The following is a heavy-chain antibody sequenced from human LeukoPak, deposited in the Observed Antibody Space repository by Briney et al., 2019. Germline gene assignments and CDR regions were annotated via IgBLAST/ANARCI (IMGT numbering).Heavy chain of an antibody. CDR1: GFTVSSNY. J-gene: IGHJ4*02. CDR3: ARSRTIFGVVRWYFDY. V-gene: IGHV3-66*02. D-gene: IGHD3-3*01. CDR2: IYSGGST. Sequence: PGGSLRLSCAASGFTVSSNYMSWVRQAPGKGLEWVSVIYSGGSTYCADSVKGRFTISRDNSKNTLYLQMNSLRAEDTAVYYCARSRTIFGVVRWYFDYWGQGTLVTVSS.